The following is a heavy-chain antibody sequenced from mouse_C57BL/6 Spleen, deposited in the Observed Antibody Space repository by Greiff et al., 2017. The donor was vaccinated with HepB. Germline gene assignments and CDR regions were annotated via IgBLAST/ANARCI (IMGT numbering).Heavy chain of an antibody. D-gene: IGHD2-2*01. Sequence: QVQLQQPGAELVRPGSSVKLSCKASGYTFTSYWMHWVKQRPIQGLEWIGNIDPSDSETHYNQKFKDKATLTVDKSSSTAYMQLSSLTSEDSAVYYCAKGGVMVTTVDDWGQGTTLTVSS. V-gene: IGHV1-52*01. CDR3: AKGGVMVTTVDD. J-gene: IGHJ2*01. CDR1: GYTFTSYW. CDR2: IDPSDSET.